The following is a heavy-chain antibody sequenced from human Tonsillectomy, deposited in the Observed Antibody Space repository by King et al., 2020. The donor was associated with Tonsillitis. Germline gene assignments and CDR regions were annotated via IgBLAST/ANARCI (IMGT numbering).Heavy chain of an antibody. D-gene: IGHD3-10*01. CDR3: AKAKDYGSGSYYEYYFDY. J-gene: IGHJ4*02. CDR2: ISYDGSNK. V-gene: IGHV3-30*18. Sequence: VQLVESGGCVVQPGRSLRLSCAASGFTFRSYGMHWVRRAPGKGLEWVAVISYDGSNKYYADSVKGRFTISRENSKNTLYLQMNSLRAEDTGVYYCAKAKDYGSGSYYEYYFDYWGQGTLVTVSS. CDR1: GFTFRSYG.